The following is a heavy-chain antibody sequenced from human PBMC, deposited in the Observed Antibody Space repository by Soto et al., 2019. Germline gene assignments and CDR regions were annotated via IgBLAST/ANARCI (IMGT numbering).Heavy chain of an antibody. D-gene: IGHD6-19*01. Sequence: QVQLQESGPGLMKPSGTLSLTCAVSGGSISSSNWWSWVRQPPGKGLEWIGEIYHSGSTNYNPSLKRRVTIAVDKSKNQFSLKLSSVTAADKAVYYCARVAVAGTRYDYWGQGTLVTVSS. V-gene: IGHV4-4*02. CDR2: IYHSGST. CDR3: ARVAVAGTRYDY. CDR1: GGSISSSNW. J-gene: IGHJ4*02.